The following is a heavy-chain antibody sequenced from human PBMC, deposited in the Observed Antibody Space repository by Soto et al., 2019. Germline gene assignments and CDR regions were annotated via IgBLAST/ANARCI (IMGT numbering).Heavy chain of an antibody. J-gene: IGHJ5*02. CDR1: GDSITSSAW. V-gene: IGHV4-4*02. CDR3: ARGDSWRLDL. Sequence: QVQLQESGPGLVKPSGTLSLTCAVSGDSITSSAWWSCVRQPPGKGLEWIGEIHLGGTTNYKPSRKSRVTISVDKSKNHFSLSLNSVPAADTAIYYCARGDSWRLDLWGQGTLVTVSS. CDR2: IHLGGTT. D-gene: IGHD2-15*01.